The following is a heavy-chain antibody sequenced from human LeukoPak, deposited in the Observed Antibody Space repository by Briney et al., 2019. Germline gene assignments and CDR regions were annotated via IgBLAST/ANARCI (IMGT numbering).Heavy chain of an antibody. D-gene: IGHD2-2*01. CDR1: GGSISSYY. CDR2: IYYSGST. V-gene: IGHV4-59*12. CDR3: ATGVPAAHFLDY. Sequence: PSETLSLTCTVSGGSISSYYWSWIRQPPGKGLEWIGYIYYSGSTNYNPSLKSRVTISVDTSKNQFSLKLSSVTAADTAVYYCATGVPAAHFLDYWGQGPLVTVSS. J-gene: IGHJ4*02.